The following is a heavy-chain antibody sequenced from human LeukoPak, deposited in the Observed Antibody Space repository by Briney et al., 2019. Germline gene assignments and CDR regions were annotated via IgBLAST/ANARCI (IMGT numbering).Heavy chain of an antibody. CDR2: IYYSGST. CDR1: GGSISSDY. J-gene: IGHJ6*03. CDR3: AGGTVFSSGGICIRYYYMDV. V-gene: IGHV4-59*01. D-gene: IGHD2-15*01. Sequence: SETLSLTCAVSGGSISSDYWSWIRQPPGKGLEWIGYIYYSGSTNYKPSLKSRDTISLDTSQNQFSLKLSSVTAADTAVYYCAGGTVFSSGGICIRYYYMDVWGKGTTVTVSS.